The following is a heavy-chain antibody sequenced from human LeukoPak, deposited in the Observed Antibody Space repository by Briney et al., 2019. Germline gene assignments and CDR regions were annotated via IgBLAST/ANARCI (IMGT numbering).Heavy chain of an antibody. CDR1: GFTFSSYA. J-gene: IGHJ6*02. CDR2: ISGSGGST. CDR3: AKDLKNGYSSSWYEDYYGMDV. Sequence: GGSLRLSCAASGFTFSSYAMSWVRQAPGKGLEWVSAISGSGGSTYYADSVKGRFTISRDNSKNTLYLQMNSLRAEDTAVYYCAKDLKNGYSSSWYEDYYGMDVWGQGTTVTVSS. V-gene: IGHV3-23*01. D-gene: IGHD6-13*01.